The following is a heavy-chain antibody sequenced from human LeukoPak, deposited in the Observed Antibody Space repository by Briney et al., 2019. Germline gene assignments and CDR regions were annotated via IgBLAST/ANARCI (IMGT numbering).Heavy chain of an antibody. V-gene: IGHV3-30*04. J-gene: IGHJ4*02. CDR1: GFTFSSYA. Sequence: PGGYLRLSCAASGFTFSSYAMHWVRQAPGKGLEWVAVISYDGSNKYYADSVKGRFTISRDNSKNTLYLQMNSLRAEDTAVYYCASRNWNDVNYWGQGTLVTVSS. D-gene: IGHD1-20*01. CDR2: ISYDGSNK. CDR3: ASRNWNDVNY.